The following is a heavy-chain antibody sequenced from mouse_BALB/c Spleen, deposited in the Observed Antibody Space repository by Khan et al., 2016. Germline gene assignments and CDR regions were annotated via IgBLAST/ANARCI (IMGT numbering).Heavy chain of an antibody. CDR3: AREDQDFDAWFAS. CDR2: IWAGGST. CDR1: GFSLTNSG. Sequence: VELVESGPGLVAPSQSLSITCTVSGFSLTNSGVHWVRQPPRKGLDWLGVIWAGGSTDYNSTLMSRLSITRDTTQNQVFLKMNSLQTDDTAMYYGAREDQDFDAWFASWGQGTLVTVSA. V-gene: IGHV2-9*02. J-gene: IGHJ3*01.